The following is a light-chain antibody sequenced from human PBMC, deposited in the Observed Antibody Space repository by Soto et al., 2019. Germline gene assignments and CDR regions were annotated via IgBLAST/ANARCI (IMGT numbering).Light chain of an antibody. J-gene: IGKJ1*01. CDR3: QQYGSSPRT. CDR1: QTVTSNY. V-gene: IGKV3-20*01. Sequence: EIVLTQSPGTLSLSPGERATLSCRASQTVTSNYLAWYQQKPGQAPRLLIYGASGRATGIPDRFSGSGSGTDFTLTFSRVEPEDFAVYYCQQYGSSPRTCGHGTKVDIK. CDR2: GAS.